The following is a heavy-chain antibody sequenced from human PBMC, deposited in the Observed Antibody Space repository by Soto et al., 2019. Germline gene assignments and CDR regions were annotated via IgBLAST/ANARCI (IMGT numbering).Heavy chain of an antibody. J-gene: IGHJ6*02. CDR1: GYTFTGYY. V-gene: IGHV1-2*04. D-gene: IGHD2-2*01. CDR3: AREGCSSTCCYSPVYYYYGMDV. Sequence: ASVKVSCKASGYTFTGYYLHWVRQASGQRLEWMGWINPNSGGTNYAQKFQGWVTMTRDTSISTAYMQLSRLRSDDTAVYYCAREGCSSTCCYSPVYYYYGMDVWGQGTTVTVSS. CDR2: INPNSGGT.